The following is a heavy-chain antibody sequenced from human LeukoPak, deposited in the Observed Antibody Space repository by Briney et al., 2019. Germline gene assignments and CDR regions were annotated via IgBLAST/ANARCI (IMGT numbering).Heavy chain of an antibody. CDR3: AAGSGNYSYYYYMDV. Sequence: SETLSLICTVSGGSINTNTYYWGWIRQPPGKGLEWIGSIFHSGSTYYNPSLKSRVIISLDTSKNQFSLKLNSVTAADTAVYYCAAGSGNYSYYYYMDVWGKGTTVIISS. J-gene: IGHJ6*03. D-gene: IGHD3-10*01. CDR1: GGSINTNTYY. CDR2: IFHSGST. V-gene: IGHV4-39*07.